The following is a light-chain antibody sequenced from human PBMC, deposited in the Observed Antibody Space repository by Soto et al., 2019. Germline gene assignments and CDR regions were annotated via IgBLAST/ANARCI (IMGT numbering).Light chain of an antibody. CDR1: SSDVGAHNY. CDR2: DVN. CDR3: SSYAGGNNWV. Sequence: QSVLTQPPSASGSPGQSLTISCTGTSSDVGAHNYVSWYQQNPGKAPKLMLYDVNKRPSGVPDRFSGSKSGNTASLTVSGLQAEDEADYYCSSYAGGNNWVFGGGTKVTV. J-gene: IGLJ3*02. V-gene: IGLV2-8*01.